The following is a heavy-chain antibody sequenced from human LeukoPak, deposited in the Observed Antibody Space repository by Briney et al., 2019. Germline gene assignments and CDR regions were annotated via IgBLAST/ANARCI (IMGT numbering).Heavy chain of an antibody. J-gene: IGHJ6*02. V-gene: IGHV5-51*01. D-gene: IGHD1-26*01. CDR2: IYPGDSDT. CDR3: ARHSGSYPTPLDA. Sequence: GESLKISCKGSGYSYTSHWIGWVRQMPGKGLEWMGIIYPGDSDTRYSPSFQGQVTISVDKSISTAYLQWSSLKASDTAMYYCARHSGSYPTPLDAWGQGTTVTVSS. CDR1: GYSYTSHW.